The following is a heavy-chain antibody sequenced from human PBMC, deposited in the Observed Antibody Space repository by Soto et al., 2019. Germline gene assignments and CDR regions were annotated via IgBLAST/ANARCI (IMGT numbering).Heavy chain of an antibody. CDR2: IYYSGST. V-gene: IGHV4-31*03. CDR1: GGSISSGGYY. D-gene: IGHD3-10*01. Sequence: SETLSLTCTVSGGSISSGGYYWSWIRQHPGKGLEWIGYIYYSGSTYYNPSLKSRVTISVDTSKNQFSLKLSSVTAADTAVYYCARGALWFGETYGMDVWGQGTAVTVSS. CDR3: ARGALWFGETYGMDV. J-gene: IGHJ6*02.